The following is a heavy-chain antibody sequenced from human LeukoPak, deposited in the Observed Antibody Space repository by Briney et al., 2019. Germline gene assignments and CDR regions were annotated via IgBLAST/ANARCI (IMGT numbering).Heavy chain of an antibody. CDR3: ARSPGYSSGWYGGKRTGYFDY. CDR1: GGSISSYY. D-gene: IGHD6-19*01. Sequence: PSETLSLTCTVSGGSISSYYWSWIRQPPGKGLEWIGYIYYSGSTNYNPSLKSRVTISVDTSKNQFSLKLSSVTAADTAVYYCARSPGYSSGWYGGKRTGYFDYWGQGTLVTVSS. J-gene: IGHJ4*02. V-gene: IGHV4-59*01. CDR2: IYYSGST.